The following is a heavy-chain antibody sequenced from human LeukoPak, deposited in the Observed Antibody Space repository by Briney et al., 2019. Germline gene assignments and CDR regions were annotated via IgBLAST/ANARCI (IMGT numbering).Heavy chain of an antibody. D-gene: IGHD3-22*01. CDR1: GYTFTSYG. J-gene: IGHJ5*02. V-gene: IGHV1-18*01. Sequence: GASVTVSCTASGYTFTSYGISWVRQAPGQGLEWMGWISAYNGNTNYAQKLQGRVTMTTDTSTSTAYMELRSLRSDDTAVYYCARVSYYYDSSGYWWFDPWGQGTLVTVSS. CDR3: ARVSYYYDSSGYWWFDP. CDR2: ISAYNGNT.